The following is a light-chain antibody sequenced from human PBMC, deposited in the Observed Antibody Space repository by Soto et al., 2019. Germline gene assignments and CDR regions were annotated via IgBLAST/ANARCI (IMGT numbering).Light chain of an antibody. V-gene: IGKV3-20*01. CDR2: GAS. J-gene: IGKJ1*01. Sequence: EIVLTQSPGTLSLSPGDRATLSCRASQSFDSIYLAWYQQKPGQAPRLLIYGASSRATGIPDRFSGSGSGTEFTLTISSLQSEDSAVYYCHQYNFWPTFGQGTKVDI. CDR3: HQYNFWPT. CDR1: QSFDSIY.